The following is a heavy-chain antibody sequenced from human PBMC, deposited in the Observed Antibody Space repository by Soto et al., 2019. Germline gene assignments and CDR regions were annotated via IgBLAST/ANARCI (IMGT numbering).Heavy chain of an antibody. V-gene: IGHV3-66*01. CDR3: VRDMQLWRLDS. D-gene: IGHD2-21*01. CDR1: GFTFSSYA. J-gene: IGHJ4*02. Sequence: GGSLRLSCAASGFTFSSYAMHWVRQAPGKGLEWLSVIYSSGSIYYADSVKDRFIVSRDSSKNTLYLHMNSLRAEDTAVYYCVRDMQLWRLDSWGQGTLVTVSS. CDR2: IYSSGSI.